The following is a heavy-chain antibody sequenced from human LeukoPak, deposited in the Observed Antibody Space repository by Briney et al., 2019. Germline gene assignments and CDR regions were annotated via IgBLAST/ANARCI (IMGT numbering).Heavy chain of an antibody. CDR3: ARDKEGIAVAVTYYYGMDV. V-gene: IGHV1-2*02. J-gene: IGHJ6*02. D-gene: IGHD6-19*01. CDR1: GYTFTGYY. CDR2: INPNSGGT. Sequence: GASVKVSCKASGYTFTGYYMHWVRQAPGQGLEWMVWINPNSGGTNYAQKFQGRVTMTRDTSISTAYMELSRLRSDDTAVYYCARDKEGIAVAVTYYYGMDVWGQGTTVTVSS.